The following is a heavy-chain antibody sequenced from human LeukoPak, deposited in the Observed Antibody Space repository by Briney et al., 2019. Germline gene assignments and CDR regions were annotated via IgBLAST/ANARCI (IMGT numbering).Heavy chain of an antibody. Sequence: SETLSLTCAVYGGSFSGYYWGWIRQPPGKGLEWIGEINHSGSTNYNPSLKSRATISVDTSKNQFSLKLSSVTAADTAVYYCARRFRHMQRYFDLWGRGTLVTVSS. J-gene: IGHJ2*01. V-gene: IGHV4-34*01. D-gene: IGHD6-13*01. CDR1: GGSFSGYY. CDR3: ARRFRHMQRYFDL. CDR2: INHSGST.